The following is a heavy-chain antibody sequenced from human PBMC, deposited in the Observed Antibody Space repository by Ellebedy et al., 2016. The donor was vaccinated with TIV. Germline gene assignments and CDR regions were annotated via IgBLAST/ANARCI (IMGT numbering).Heavy chain of an antibody. D-gene: IGHD6-19*01. J-gene: IGHJ4*02. V-gene: IGHV1-18*01. Sequence: ASVKVSCKASGGTFSSYAISWVRQAPGQGLEWMGWISAYNGNTNYAQKLQGRVTMTTDTSTSTAYMELRSLRSDDTAVYYCARDAVIAVAGTGGYWGQGTLVTVSS. CDR2: ISAYNGNT. CDR3: ARDAVIAVAGTGGY. CDR1: GGTFSSYA.